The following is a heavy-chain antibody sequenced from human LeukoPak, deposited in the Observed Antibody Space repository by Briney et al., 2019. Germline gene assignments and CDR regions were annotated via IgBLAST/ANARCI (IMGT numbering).Heavy chain of an antibody. Sequence: SVKVSCKASGGTFSSYAISWVRQAPRQGLEWMGRIIPILGIANYAQKFQGRVTITADKSTSTAYMELSSLRSEDTAVYYCARDHREMATIAYFDYWGQGTLVTVSS. D-gene: IGHD5-24*01. V-gene: IGHV1-69*04. CDR1: GGTFSSYA. CDR2: IIPILGIA. CDR3: ARDHREMATIAYFDY. J-gene: IGHJ4*02.